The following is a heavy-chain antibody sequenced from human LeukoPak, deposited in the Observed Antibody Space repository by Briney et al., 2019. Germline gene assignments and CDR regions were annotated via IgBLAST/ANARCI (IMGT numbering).Heavy chain of an antibody. CDR3: ASDPRGRGSCFY. J-gene: IGHJ4*02. D-gene: IGHD2-15*01. Sequence: SVKVSCKASGGTFSSYAISCVRQAPGQGLEWMGGIIPIFGTANYAQKFQGRVTITTDESTSTAYMELSSLRSEDTAVYYCASDPRGRGSCFYWGQGTLVTVSS. CDR2: IIPIFGTA. CDR1: GGTFSSYA. V-gene: IGHV1-69*05.